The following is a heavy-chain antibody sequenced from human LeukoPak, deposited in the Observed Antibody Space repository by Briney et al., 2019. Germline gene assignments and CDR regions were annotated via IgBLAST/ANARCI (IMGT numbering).Heavy chain of an antibody. CDR2: IYSGGST. J-gene: IGHJ4*02. CDR1: GFTVSSNY. CDR3: AREVVGATFDY. D-gene: IGHD1-26*01. Sequence: PGGSLRLSCAASGFTVSSNYMSWVRQAPGKGLEWVSVIYSGGSTYYADSVKGRFTISRDNSKNTLYLQMNSLRAEDTAVYYCAREVVGATFDYWGQGTLVTVSS. V-gene: IGHV3-66*01.